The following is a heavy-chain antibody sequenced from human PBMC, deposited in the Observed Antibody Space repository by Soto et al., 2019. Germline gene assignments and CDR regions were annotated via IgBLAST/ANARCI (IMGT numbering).Heavy chain of an antibody. CDR3: AREGSLVDTAMDYYYSYGMDV. Sequence: ASVKVSCKASGYTFTSYGISWVRQAPGQGLERMGWISAYNGNTNYAQKLQGRVTMTTDTSTSTAYMELRSLRSDDTAVYYCAREGSLVDTAMDYYYSYGMDVWGQGTTVTVSS. D-gene: IGHD5-18*01. CDR1: GYTFTSYG. V-gene: IGHV1-18*01. J-gene: IGHJ6*02. CDR2: ISAYNGNT.